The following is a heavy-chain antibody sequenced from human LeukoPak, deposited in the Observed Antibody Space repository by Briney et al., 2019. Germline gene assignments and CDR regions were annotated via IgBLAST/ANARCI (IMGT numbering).Heavy chain of an antibody. CDR1: GYTFTSYG. CDR3: ARARYGSGSYHFDY. V-gene: IGHV1-69*05. J-gene: IGHJ4*02. CDR2: IIPIFGTA. Sequence: GASVKVSCKASGYTFTSYGINWVRQAPGQGLEWMGGIIPIFGTANYAQKFQGRVTITTDESTSTAYMELSSLRSEDTAVYYCARARYGSGSYHFDYWGQGTLVTVSS. D-gene: IGHD3-10*01.